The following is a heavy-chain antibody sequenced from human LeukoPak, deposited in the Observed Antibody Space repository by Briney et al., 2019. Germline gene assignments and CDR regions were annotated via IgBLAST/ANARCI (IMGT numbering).Heavy chain of an antibody. CDR3: ARDNLPGYSSGRFWYYYYYGMDV. V-gene: IGHV1-18*01. CDR2: ISAYNGNT. CDR1: GYTFTSYG. J-gene: IGHJ6*02. Sequence: ASVKVSCKASGYTFTSYGISWVLQAPGQGLEWMGWISAYNGNTNYAQKFQGRVTMTTDTSTSTAYMELRSLRSDDTAVYYCARDNLPGYSSGRFWYYYYYGMDVWGQGTTVTVSS. D-gene: IGHD6-19*01.